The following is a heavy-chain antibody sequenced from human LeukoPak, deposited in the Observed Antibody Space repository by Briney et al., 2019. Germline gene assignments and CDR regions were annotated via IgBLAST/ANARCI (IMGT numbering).Heavy chain of an antibody. V-gene: IGHV3-21*01. Sequence: GGSLRLSCAASGFTFSSYAMSWVRQAPGKGLEWVSSISSSSSYIYYADSVKGRFTISRDNAKNSLYLQMNSLRAEDTAVYYCARVSVQLWLIDYWGQGTLVTVSS. CDR2: ISSSSSYI. D-gene: IGHD5-18*01. CDR1: GFTFSSYA. CDR3: ARVSVQLWLIDY. J-gene: IGHJ4*02.